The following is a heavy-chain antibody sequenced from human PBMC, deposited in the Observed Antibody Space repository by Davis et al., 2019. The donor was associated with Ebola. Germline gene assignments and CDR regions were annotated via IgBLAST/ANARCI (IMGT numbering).Heavy chain of an antibody. Sequence: GGSLRLSCKDSGNSFTSYWIGWVRQTPGKGLDWLGIIYTGDSDTRYSPSFRGQVTISADKSMKTAFLQWSSLKASDSGMYYCASLRRTITGMDDGFDIWGQGTMVTVSS. CDR2: IYTGDSDT. CDR3: ASLRRTITGMDDGFDI. D-gene: IGHD2-8*02. CDR1: GNSFTSYW. J-gene: IGHJ3*02. V-gene: IGHV5-51*01.